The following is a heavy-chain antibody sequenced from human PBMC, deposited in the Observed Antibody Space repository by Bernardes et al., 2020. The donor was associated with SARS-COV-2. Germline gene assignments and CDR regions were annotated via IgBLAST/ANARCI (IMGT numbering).Heavy chain of an antibody. CDR2: ISGGNGNT. V-gene: IGHV1-3*01. CDR1: GYTFKNYA. CDR3: ARGWTVVGYFDH. D-gene: IGHD1-1*01. Sequence: ASVKVSCKTYGYTFKNYAIHWVRQAPGQRLEWLGWISGGNGNTKYSQKFQGRITFTRDTLTNTAYMDFDRLTSEDTAVYFCARGWTVVGYFDHWGRGTPVTVSS. J-gene: IGHJ4*02.